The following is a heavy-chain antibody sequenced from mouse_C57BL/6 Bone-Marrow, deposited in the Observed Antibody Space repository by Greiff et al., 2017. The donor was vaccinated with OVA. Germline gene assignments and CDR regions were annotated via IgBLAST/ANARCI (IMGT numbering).Heavy chain of an antibody. CDR3: ARNYYGSPYFDY. V-gene: IGHV2-9-1*01. CDR1: GFSLTSYA. Sequence: VKLMESGPGLVAPSQSLSITCTVSGFSLTSYAISWVRQPPGKGLEWLGVIWTGGGTTYNSALKSRLSISKDNSKSQVFLKMNSLQTDDTARYYCARNYYGSPYFDYWGQGTTLTVSS. J-gene: IGHJ2*01. D-gene: IGHD1-1*01. CDR2: IWTGGGT.